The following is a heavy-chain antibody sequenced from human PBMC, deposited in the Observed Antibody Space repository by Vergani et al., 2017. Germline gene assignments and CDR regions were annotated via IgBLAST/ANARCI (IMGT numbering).Heavy chain of an antibody. CDR3: ASHHRYYGSGRYGMDV. CDR2: IYYSGST. V-gene: IGHV4-59*11. Sequence: QVQLQESGPGLVKPSETLSLTCAVSGGSISSHYWSWIRQPPGKGLEWIGYIYYSGSTNYNPSLKSRGTISVDTSKNQFSLKLSSVTAADTAVYYCASHHRYYGSGRYGMDVWGQGTTVTVSS. CDR1: GGSISSHY. J-gene: IGHJ6*02. D-gene: IGHD3-10*01.